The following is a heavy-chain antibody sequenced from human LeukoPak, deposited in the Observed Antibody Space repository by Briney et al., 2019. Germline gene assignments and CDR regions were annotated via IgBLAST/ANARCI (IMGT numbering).Heavy chain of an antibody. D-gene: IGHD3-9*01. CDR1: GFTFDDYA. V-gene: IGHV3-9*01. Sequence: GGSLRLSCAASGFTFDDYALHWVRQAPGKGLEWVSVISWNSGSIGYADSVKGRFTISRDNAKNSLYLQMNSLRAEDTALYYCAKDKRDILTGYNWFDPWGQGTLVTVSS. CDR2: ISWNSGSI. CDR3: AKDKRDILTGYNWFDP. J-gene: IGHJ5*02.